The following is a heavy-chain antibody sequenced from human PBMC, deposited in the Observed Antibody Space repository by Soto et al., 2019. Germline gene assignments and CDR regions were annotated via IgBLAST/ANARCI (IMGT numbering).Heavy chain of an antibody. Sequence: EVQLVESGGGVVQFGRSLRLSCEASGFPFDDHAMHWVRQVPGKGLEWVSGISWSSDDVGYVDSVKGRFTISRDNVRNFLYLQMDSLTTADTALYFCAKDRKSHCPRGWGLDHWGQGTLVTVSS. V-gene: IGHV3-9*01. J-gene: IGHJ4*02. CDR3: AKDRKSHCPRGWGLDH. CDR1: GFPFDDHA. D-gene: IGHD6-19*01. CDR2: ISWSSDDV.